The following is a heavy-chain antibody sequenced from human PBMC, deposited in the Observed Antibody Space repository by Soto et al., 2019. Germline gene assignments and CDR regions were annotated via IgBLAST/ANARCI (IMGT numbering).Heavy chain of an antibody. CDR3: ARDASSGWSINYFDY. CDR2: IWYDGSNK. CDR1: GFTFSSYG. J-gene: IGHJ4*02. V-gene: IGHV3-33*01. Sequence: GSLRLSCAASGFTFSSYGMHWVRQAPGKGLEWVAVIWYDGSNKYYADSVKGRFTISRDNSKNTLYLQMNSLRAEDTAVYYCARDASSGWSINYFDYWGQGTLVTVSS. D-gene: IGHD6-19*01.